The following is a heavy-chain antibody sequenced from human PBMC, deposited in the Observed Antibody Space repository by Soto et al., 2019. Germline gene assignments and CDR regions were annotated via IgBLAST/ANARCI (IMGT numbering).Heavy chain of an antibody. CDR3: ARGIVPAAFDY. CDR2: INKSGSHI. CDR1: GFSFSTSD. Sequence: GGSLRLSCAASGFSFSTSDMNWVRQAPGKGLEWVASINKSGSHISYADSVRGRLTISRDNAKRSLYLQMDSLRADDTAVYYCARGIVPAAFDYWGQGTLVTVSS. J-gene: IGHJ4*02. V-gene: IGHV3-21*01. D-gene: IGHD6-25*01.